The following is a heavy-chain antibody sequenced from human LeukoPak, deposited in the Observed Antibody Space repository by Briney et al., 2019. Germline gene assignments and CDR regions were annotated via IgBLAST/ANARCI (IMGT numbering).Heavy chain of an antibody. D-gene: IGHD2-15*01. CDR1: GFTFSSYR. V-gene: IGHV3-21*01. CDR3: ARGMVGPGHTYFDY. CDR2: ISSSSSYI. Sequence: GGSLRLSCAASGFTFSSYRMTWVRQAPGKGLEWVSSISSSSSYIYYADSVKGRFTISRDNAKNSLYLQMNSLRAEDTAVYYCARGMVGPGHTYFDYWGQGTLVTVSS. J-gene: IGHJ4*02.